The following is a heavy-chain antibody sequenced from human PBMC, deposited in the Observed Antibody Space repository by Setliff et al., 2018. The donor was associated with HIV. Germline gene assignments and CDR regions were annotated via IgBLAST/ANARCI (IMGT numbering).Heavy chain of an antibody. Sequence: GGSLRLSCAASGFIFSSYEMNWVRQAPGKGLEWVAFIRYTGSNKYYADSVKGRFTISRDNSKNTLYLQMNSLRAEDTALYYCARDRVISVRGVLRSTFDPWGRGTRVTVSS. V-gene: IGHV3-30*02. CDR2: IRYTGSNK. D-gene: IGHD3-10*01. CDR1: GFIFSSYE. CDR3: ARDRVISVRGVLRSTFDP. J-gene: IGHJ5*02.